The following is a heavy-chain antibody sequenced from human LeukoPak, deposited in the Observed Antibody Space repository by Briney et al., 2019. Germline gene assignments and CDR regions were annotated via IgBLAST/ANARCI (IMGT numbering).Heavy chain of an antibody. D-gene: IGHD3-3*01. V-gene: IGHV3-23*01. Sequence: GGSLRLSCAASGFTFSSYAMTWVRQAPGKGLEWVSSISGSGGSTYYADSVKGRFTISRDNSKNTLYLQMNSMRAEDTAVYYCARGDPIYDFWSGGDYWGQGSLVTVSS. CDR2: ISGSGGST. CDR1: GFTFSSYA. CDR3: ARGDPIYDFWSGGDY. J-gene: IGHJ4*02.